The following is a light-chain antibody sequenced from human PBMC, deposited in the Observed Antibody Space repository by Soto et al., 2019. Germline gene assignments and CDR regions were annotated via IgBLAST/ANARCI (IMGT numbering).Light chain of an antibody. Sequence: DIQMTQSPSTLSASAGDTVTITCRASQSVSTFLAWYQQKPGKAPRLLIFDASSLKSGVPSRFIGSGSGTEFTLTITSLQPDDFATYYCQQYDSYSWTFGQGTKVEIK. CDR2: DAS. CDR1: QSVSTF. J-gene: IGKJ1*01. V-gene: IGKV1-5*01. CDR3: QQYDSYSWT.